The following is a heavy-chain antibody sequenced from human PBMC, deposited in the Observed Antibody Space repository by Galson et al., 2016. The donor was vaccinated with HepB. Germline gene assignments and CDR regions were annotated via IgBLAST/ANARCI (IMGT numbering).Heavy chain of an antibody. CDR2: ISDNAGST. J-gene: IGHJ4*02. D-gene: IGHD4-17*01. CDR3: ARSNDYGDYYFDY. Sequence: SLRLSCAVSRFTFGSYAMSWVRQAPGKGLEWVSSISDNAGSTYYADSVKGRFTISRDNSKNTLYLRMNSLRAEETAVYYCARSNDYGDYYFDYWGQGTLVTVSS. V-gene: IGHV3-23*01. CDR1: RFTFGSYA.